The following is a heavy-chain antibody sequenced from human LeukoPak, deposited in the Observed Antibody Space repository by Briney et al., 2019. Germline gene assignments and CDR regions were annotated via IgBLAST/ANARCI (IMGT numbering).Heavy chain of an antibody. J-gene: IGHJ5*02. Sequence: ASVKVSCKASGYTFTSYGISWVRQAPGQGLEWMGWISAYNGNTNYAQKLQGRVTMNTDTSTSTAYMELRSLRSDDTAVYYCARDLKETISSHNWFDPWGQGTLVTVSS. CDR1: GYTFTSYG. D-gene: IGHD1-7*01. CDR3: ARDLKETISSHNWFDP. CDR2: ISAYNGNT. V-gene: IGHV1-18*01.